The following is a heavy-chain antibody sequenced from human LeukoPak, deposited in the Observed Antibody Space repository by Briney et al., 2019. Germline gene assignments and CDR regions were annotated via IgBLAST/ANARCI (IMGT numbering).Heavy chain of an antibody. CDR2: ISAYNGNT. V-gene: IGHV1-18*04. CDR1: GYTFTRYY. Sequence: ASVKVSCKASGYTFTRYYMHWVRQAPGQGLEWMGWISAYNGNTNYAQKLQGRVTMTTDTSTSTAYMELRSLRSDDTAVYYCARVETRYCSSTSCYTGEFDYWGQGTLVTVSS. D-gene: IGHD2-2*02. CDR3: ARVETRYCSSTSCYTGEFDY. J-gene: IGHJ4*02.